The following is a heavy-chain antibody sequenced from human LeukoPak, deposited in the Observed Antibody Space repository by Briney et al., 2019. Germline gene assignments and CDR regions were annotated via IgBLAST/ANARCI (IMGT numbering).Heavy chain of an antibody. Sequence: PSETLSLTCTVSGDSFTTHYWSWIRQPPGKGLEWIGYISYIGSTNYSPSLKSRVTISIDTSKNEVSLKLTSVTAADTAVYYCASDSISMNAFDAWGQGTLVTVSS. J-gene: IGHJ3*01. V-gene: IGHV4-59*11. CDR2: ISYIGST. CDR3: ASDSISMNAFDA. D-gene: IGHD3-22*01. CDR1: GDSFTTHY.